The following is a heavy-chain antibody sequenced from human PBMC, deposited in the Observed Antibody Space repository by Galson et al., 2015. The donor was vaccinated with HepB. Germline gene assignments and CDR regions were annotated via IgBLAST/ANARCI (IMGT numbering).Heavy chain of an antibody. D-gene: IGHD1-26*01. CDR1: GGTFSSYA. V-gene: IGHV1-69*06. CDR2: IIPIFGTA. CDR3: ARDGGSFPYYYYGMDV. Sequence: SVKVSCKASGGTFSSYAISWVRQAPGQGLEWMGGIIPIFGTANYAQKFQGRVTITADKSTSTAYMELSSLRSEDTAVYYCARDGGSFPYYYYGMDVWGQGTTVTVSS. J-gene: IGHJ6*02.